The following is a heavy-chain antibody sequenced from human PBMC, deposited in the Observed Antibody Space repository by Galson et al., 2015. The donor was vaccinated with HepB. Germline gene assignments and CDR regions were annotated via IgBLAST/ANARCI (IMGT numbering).Heavy chain of an antibody. CDR3: IRVVVGALTSDQYDAY. Sequence: SLRLSCAASGFTFGDYYVDWVRQAPGKGLEWVGRSRNKANSHTTEYAASVKGRFTTSRDESQNSVHLQMNSLKIEDTAVYYCIRVVVGALTSDQYDAYWGQGIPVTVSS. V-gene: IGHV3-72*01. J-gene: IGHJ4*02. CDR1: GFTFGDYY. D-gene: IGHD2-15*01. CDR2: SRNKANSHTT.